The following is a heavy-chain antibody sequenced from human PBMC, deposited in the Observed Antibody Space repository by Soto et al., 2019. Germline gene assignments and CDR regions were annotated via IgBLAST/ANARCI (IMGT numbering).Heavy chain of an antibody. D-gene: IGHD4-17*01. J-gene: IGHJ4*02. Sequence: SETLSLTCTVSGGSMSSYYWSWFRQPPGKGLEWIGYVYYSGSTNYNPSLKSRVSISVDTSKNQFSLKVTSVTAADTAVYYCARVASGDYSVNFWGQGTLVTVSS. CDR2: VYYSGST. V-gene: IGHV4-59*12. CDR1: GGSMSSYY. CDR3: ARVASGDYSVNF.